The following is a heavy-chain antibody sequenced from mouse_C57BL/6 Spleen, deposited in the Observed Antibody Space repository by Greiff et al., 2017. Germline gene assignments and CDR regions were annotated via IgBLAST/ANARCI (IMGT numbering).Heavy chain of an antibody. Sequence: EVHLVESGGGLVKPGGSLKLSCAASGFTFSSYTMSWVRQTPEKRLEWVATISGGGGNTYYPDSVKGRFTISRDNAKNTLYLQMSSLRSEDTALYYCARDYYGSYWGQGTLVTVSA. V-gene: IGHV5-9*01. J-gene: IGHJ3*01. CDR1: GFTFSSYT. CDR3: ARDYYGSY. CDR2: ISGGGGNT. D-gene: IGHD1-1*01.